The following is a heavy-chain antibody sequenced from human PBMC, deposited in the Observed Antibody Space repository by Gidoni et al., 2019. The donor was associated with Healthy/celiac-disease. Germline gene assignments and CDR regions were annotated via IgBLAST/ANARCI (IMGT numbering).Heavy chain of an antibody. V-gene: IGHV3-20*04. Sequence: EVQLVESGGGVVRPGGSLRLSCAAPGFPFDAYGMSWVRQAPGKGLEWVSGINWNGGSTGYADSVKGRFTISRDNAKNSLYLQMNSLRAEDTALYYCARDLLWFGELGAFDIWGQGTMVTVSS. CDR3: ARDLLWFGELGAFDI. CDR1: GFPFDAYG. CDR2: INWNGGST. D-gene: IGHD3-10*01. J-gene: IGHJ3*02.